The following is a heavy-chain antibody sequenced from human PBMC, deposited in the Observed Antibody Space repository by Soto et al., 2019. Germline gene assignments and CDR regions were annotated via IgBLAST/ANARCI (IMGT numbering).Heavy chain of an antibody. D-gene: IGHD1-1*01. CDR2: ISGYNGNT. Sequence: QIQLVQSGAEVKKPGASVKVSCKASGYMFSHYGINWVRQAPGQGLEWVAWISGYNGNTNYAQKFQGRVTMIMDSSTNTAYMELRSLTSDDTAVYYCARDLFPMTGTANDAFDIWGQGTMVTVSS. CDR1: GYMFSHYG. V-gene: IGHV1-18*04. CDR3: ARDLFPMTGTANDAFDI. J-gene: IGHJ3*02.